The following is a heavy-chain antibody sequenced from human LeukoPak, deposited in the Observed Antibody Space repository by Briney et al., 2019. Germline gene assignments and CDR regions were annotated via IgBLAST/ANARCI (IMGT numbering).Heavy chain of an antibody. CDR3: AKNPPRAAGGSEPDY. Sequence: GGSLRLSCAASGFTFSSCGMHWVRQAPGKGLEWVAFIRYDGSNKYYADSVKGRFTISRDNSKNTLYLQMNSLRAEDTAVYYCAKNPPRAAGGSEPDYWGQGTLVTVSS. J-gene: IGHJ4*02. CDR2: IRYDGSNK. V-gene: IGHV3-30*02. D-gene: IGHD1-14*01. CDR1: GFTFSSCG.